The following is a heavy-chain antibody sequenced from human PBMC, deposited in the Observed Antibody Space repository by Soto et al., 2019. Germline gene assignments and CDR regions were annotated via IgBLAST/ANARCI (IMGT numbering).Heavy chain of an antibody. J-gene: IGHJ5*02. Sequence: GGSLRLSCAVSGFTFDDYAMHWVRQAPGKGLEWVSSISWNSDSIGYADSVKGRFTISRDNAKNSLYLQMNTLRAEDTAFYYCTKGRLATQNNWFDPWGQGTLVTVSS. CDR1: GFTFDDYA. D-gene: IGHD6-6*01. CDR2: ISWNSDSI. CDR3: TKGRLATQNNWFDP. V-gene: IGHV3-9*01.